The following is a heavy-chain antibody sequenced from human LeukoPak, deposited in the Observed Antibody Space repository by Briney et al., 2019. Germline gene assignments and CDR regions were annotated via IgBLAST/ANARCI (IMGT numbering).Heavy chain of an antibody. CDR3: AKGARGDTVTSIVGLNWSDP. J-gene: IGHJ5*02. V-gene: IGHV3-30*18. CDR1: GITFRSYG. CDR2: ISYDGGHK. Sequence: GGSLRLSCAASGITFRSYGMHWVRQAPGKGLEWVAVISYDGGHKYYADSVKGRFPISRDNSKNTLYLQMNSLRADDTAVYYCAKGARGDTVTSIVGLNWSDPWGQGTLVTVSS. D-gene: IGHD4-17*01.